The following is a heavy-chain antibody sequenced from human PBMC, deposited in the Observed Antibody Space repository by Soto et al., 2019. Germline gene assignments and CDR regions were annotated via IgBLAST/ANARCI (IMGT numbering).Heavy chain of an antibody. CDR1: GFTFSSYA. CDR3: ARDQVGATVSAFDI. D-gene: IGHD1-26*01. Sequence: PGGSLRLSCAASGFTFSSYAMHWVRQAPGKGLEWVAVISYDGSNKYYADSVKGRFTISRDNSKNTLYLQMNSLRAEDTAVYYCARDQVGATVSAFDIWGQGTMVT. J-gene: IGHJ3*02. V-gene: IGHV3-30-3*01. CDR2: ISYDGSNK.